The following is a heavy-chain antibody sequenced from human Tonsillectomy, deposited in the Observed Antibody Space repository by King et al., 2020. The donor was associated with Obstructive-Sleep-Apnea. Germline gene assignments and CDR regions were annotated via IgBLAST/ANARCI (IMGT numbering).Heavy chain of an antibody. Sequence: VQLVESGGGLVKPGGSLRLSCAASGFTFTDYYMSWIRQAPGKGLEWASYISSSGGTIYYADSVKGRFTISRDNAKNSLYLQMNSLRAEDTAVYYCARIKKTYYYDASGYFDYWGQGTQDTVSS. CDR1: GFTFTDYY. J-gene: IGHJ4*02. D-gene: IGHD3-22*01. V-gene: IGHV3-11*01. CDR2: ISSSGGTI. CDR3: ARIKKTYYYDASGYFDY.